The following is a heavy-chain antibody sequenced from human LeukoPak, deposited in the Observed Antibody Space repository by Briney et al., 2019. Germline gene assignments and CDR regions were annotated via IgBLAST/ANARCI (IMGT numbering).Heavy chain of an antibody. J-gene: IGHJ4*02. CDR1: GGTFSSYA. Sequence: GASVKVSCKASGGTFSSYAISWVRQAPGQGLEWIGWINTNTGNPTYAQGFTGRFVFSLDTSVSTAYLQINSLKAEDTAVYYCARDSISGSYVHYDNWGQGTLVTVSS. D-gene: IGHD1-26*01. CDR3: ARDSISGSYVHYDN. V-gene: IGHV7-4-1*02. CDR2: INTNTGNP.